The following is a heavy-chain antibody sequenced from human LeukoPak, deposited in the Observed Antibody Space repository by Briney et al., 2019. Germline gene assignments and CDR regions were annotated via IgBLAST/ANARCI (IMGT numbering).Heavy chain of an antibody. CDR1: GFTFISYW. CDR2: IDSHGSNT. D-gene: IGHD1-26*01. J-gene: IGHJ3*02. CDR3: ARGGANHGFDI. V-gene: IGHV3-74*01. Sequence: GRSLRLSCAASGFTFISYWMHWVRQAPGKGLVWVARIDSHGSNTIYADSVKGRFTVSRDNAKNTVFLQMNSLRAEDTAVYYCARGGANHGFDIWGQGTMVTVSS.